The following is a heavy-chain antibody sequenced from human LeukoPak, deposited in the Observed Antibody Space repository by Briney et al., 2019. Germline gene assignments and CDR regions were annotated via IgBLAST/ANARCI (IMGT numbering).Heavy chain of an antibody. CDR1: GFTFSTYS. CDR3: ARASGGWGNDYGDFVFDS. D-gene: IGHD4-17*01. Sequence: GGSLRLSCAASGFTFSTYSMNWVRQAPGKGLEWVSSISYSSNYIYYADSMKGRFTISRDNAKNSLYLRMNSLRAEDTAVYYCARASGGWGNDYGDFVFDSWGQGTLVTVSS. V-gene: IGHV3-21*01. J-gene: IGHJ4*02. CDR2: ISYSSNYI.